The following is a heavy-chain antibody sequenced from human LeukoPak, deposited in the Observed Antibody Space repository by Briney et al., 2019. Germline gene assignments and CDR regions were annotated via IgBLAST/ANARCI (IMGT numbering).Heavy chain of an antibody. V-gene: IGHV3-30-3*01. J-gene: IGHJ6*02. CDR3: ARDETVAGQAYELSYYGMDV. CDR1: GFTFSSYA. Sequence: PGGSLRLSCAASGFTFSSYAMDWVRQAPGKGLEWVAVISYDGSNKYYADSVKGRFTISRDNSKNTLYLQMNSLRAEDTAVYYCARDETVAGQAYELSYYGMDVWGQGTTVTVSS. CDR2: ISYDGSNK. D-gene: IGHD6-19*01.